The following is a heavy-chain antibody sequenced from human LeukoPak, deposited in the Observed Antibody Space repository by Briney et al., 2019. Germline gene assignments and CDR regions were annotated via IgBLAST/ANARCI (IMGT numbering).Heavy chain of an antibody. V-gene: IGHV3-66*01. CDR2: TYSGGST. D-gene: IGHD2-15*01. CDR3: ARAVVVAATLYDY. J-gene: IGHJ4*02. Sequence: GGSLRLSCAASGFTFSSYGMHWVRQAPGKGLEWVSVTYSGGSTYYADSVKGRCTISRDNSKNTLYLQMNSLRGEDTAVYYCARAVVVAATLYDYWGQGTLVTVSS. CDR1: GFTFSSYG.